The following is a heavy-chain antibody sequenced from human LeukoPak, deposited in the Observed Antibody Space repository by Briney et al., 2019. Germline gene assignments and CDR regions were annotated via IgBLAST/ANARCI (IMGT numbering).Heavy chain of an antibody. CDR2: INPNSGGT. CDR1: GYTFTGYY. D-gene: IGHD6-13*01. CDR3: ARDSSILRNWFDP. J-gene: IGHJ5*02. Sequence: ASVKVSCKASGYTFTGYYMHWVRQAPGQGLEWMGWINPNSGGTNYAQKFQGRVTMTRDTSISTAYMELSRLRSDDTAVYYCARDSSILRNWFDPWGQGTLVTVSS. V-gene: IGHV1-2*02.